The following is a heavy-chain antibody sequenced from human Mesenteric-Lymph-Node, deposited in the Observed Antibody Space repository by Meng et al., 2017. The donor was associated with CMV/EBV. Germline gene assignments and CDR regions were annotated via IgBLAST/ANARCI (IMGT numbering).Heavy chain of an antibody. V-gene: IGHV3-30*04. CDR1: GFTFSGYA. Sequence: GGSLRLSCAASGFTFSGYAMHWVRQAPGKGLEWVAVISFDGRNKYYADSVKGRFTISRDNPKNTLYLQMNSLRAEDSAVYFCAKAYTSSWSPGDGLDVWGQGTTVTVSS. D-gene: IGHD6-13*01. J-gene: IGHJ6*02. CDR2: ISFDGRNK. CDR3: AKAYTSSWSPGDGLDV.